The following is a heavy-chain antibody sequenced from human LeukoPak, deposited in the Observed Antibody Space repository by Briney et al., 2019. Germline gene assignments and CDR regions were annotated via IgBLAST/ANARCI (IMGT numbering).Heavy chain of an antibody. D-gene: IGHD3-10*01. J-gene: IGHJ3*02. Sequence: SETLSLTCTVSGGSISSYYWSWIRQPPGKGLEWIGYIYYSGSTNYNPSLKSRVTISVDTSKNQFSLKLSSVTAADTAVYYCARDGGSGAHDAFDIWGQGTMVTVSS. V-gene: IGHV4-59*01. CDR2: IYYSGST. CDR3: ARDGGSGAHDAFDI. CDR1: GGSISSYY.